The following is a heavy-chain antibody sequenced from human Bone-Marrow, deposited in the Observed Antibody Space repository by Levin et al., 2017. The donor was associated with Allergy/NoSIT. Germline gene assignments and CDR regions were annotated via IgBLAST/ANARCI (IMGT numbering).Heavy chain of an antibody. CDR2: IYPRDSDT. CDR1: GYSFTTYW. J-gene: IGHJ4*02. V-gene: IGHV5-51*01. D-gene: IGHD4-17*01. Sequence: GESLKISCKGSGYSFTTYWIAWVRQMPGKGLDWMGIIYPRDSDTRYSPSFQGQVTISADKSISTAYVQWSSLRASDAAIYYCARRREATVNTTLDYWGQGTLVTVSS. CDR3: ARRREATVNTTLDY.